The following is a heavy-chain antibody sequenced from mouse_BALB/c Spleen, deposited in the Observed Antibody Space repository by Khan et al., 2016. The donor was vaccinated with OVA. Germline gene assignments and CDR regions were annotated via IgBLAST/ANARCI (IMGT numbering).Heavy chain of an antibody. D-gene: IGHD1-2*01. J-gene: IGHJ3*01. V-gene: IGHV1-77*01. Sequence: QVQLQQSGAELARPGASVKLSCKASGYTFTDYYINWMKQRTGQGLEWIGEISPGSGDIYYNEKFKGKATLTADKSSRTAYMQLSSLTSEASAVYVGARRNYCGYTVGYWGQGTLVTGSA. CDR1: GYTFTDYY. CDR3: ARRNYCGYTVGY. CDR2: ISPGSGDI.